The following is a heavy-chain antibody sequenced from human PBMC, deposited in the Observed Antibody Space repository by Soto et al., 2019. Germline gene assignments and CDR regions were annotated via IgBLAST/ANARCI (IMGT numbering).Heavy chain of an antibody. J-gene: IGHJ6*03. Sequence: SETLSLTCTVSGGSISSYYWSWIRQPPGKGLEWIGYIYYSGSTNYNPSLKSRVTISVDTSKNQFSLKLSSVTAADTAVYYCARAVDCSSTSCRYYYYYMDVWGKGTTVTVS. D-gene: IGHD2-2*01. CDR1: GGSISSYY. V-gene: IGHV4-59*01. CDR3: ARAVDCSSTSCRYYYYYMDV. CDR2: IYYSGST.